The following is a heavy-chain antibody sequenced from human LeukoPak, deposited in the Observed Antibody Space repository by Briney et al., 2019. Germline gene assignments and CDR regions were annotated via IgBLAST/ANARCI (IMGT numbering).Heavy chain of an antibody. J-gene: IGHJ4*02. CDR2: INPSGGST. CDR3: ARDLISGWSIDY. D-gene: IGHD6-19*01. Sequence: GASVKVSCKASGYTFTSHYMHWVRQAPGQGLEWMGIINPSGGSTSYAQKFQGRVTMTRDTSTSTVYMELSSLRSEDTAVYYCARDLISGWSIDYWGQGTLVTVSS. CDR1: GYTFTSHY. V-gene: IGHV1-46*01.